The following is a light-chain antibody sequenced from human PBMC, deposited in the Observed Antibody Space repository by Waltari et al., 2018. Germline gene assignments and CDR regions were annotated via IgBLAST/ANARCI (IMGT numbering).Light chain of an antibody. J-gene: IGLJ2*01. V-gene: IGLV2-14*03. CDR1: TDDICAYSY. CDR3: SAYTSRGTLK. CDR2: DLT. Sequence: QSALTPPASVSGSPGQSITISCTGTTDDICAYSYVTWYHQRPGKVPKLIIYDLTERPSGVANRFSGSKSGSTAALTVSGLQAEDEGLFYCSAYTSRGTLKFGGGTRVTVL.